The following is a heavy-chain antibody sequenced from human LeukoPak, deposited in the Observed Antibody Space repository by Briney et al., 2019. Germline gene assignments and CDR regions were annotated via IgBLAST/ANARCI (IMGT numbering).Heavy chain of an antibody. CDR3: AKDFTGYGDDYFDY. Sequence: PGGSLRLSCAASGFTFSTYNMNWVRQAPGKGLEWVSSITSSSSYTFYADSVKGRFTISRDNAKNSLYLQMNSLRAEDTALYYCAKDFTGYGDDYFDYWGQGTLVTVSS. V-gene: IGHV3-21*04. CDR2: ITSSSSYT. J-gene: IGHJ4*02. D-gene: IGHD4-17*01. CDR1: GFTFSTYN.